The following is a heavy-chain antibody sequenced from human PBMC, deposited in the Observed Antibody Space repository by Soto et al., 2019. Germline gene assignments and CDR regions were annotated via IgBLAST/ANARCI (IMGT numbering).Heavy chain of an antibody. D-gene: IGHD3-22*01. CDR3: ARGVPYYYDSSSCAFDI. CDR1: GYSISSGYY. J-gene: IGHJ3*02. CDR2: IYHSGST. V-gene: IGHV4-38-2*01. Sequence: PSETLSLTCAVSGYSISSGYYWGWIRQPPGKGLEWIGSIYHSGSTYYNPSLKGRVTISVDTSKNQFSLKLSSVTAADTAVYYCARGVPYYYDSSSCAFDIWGQGTMVTVSS.